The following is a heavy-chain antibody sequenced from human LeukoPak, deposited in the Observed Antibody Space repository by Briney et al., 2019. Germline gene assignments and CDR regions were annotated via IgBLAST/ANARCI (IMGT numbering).Heavy chain of an antibody. CDR2: ISGSGGST. D-gene: IGHD5-24*01. CDR1: GFTFSSYS. J-gene: IGHJ2*01. V-gene: IGHV3-23*01. Sequence: GGSLRLSCAASGFTFSSYSMNWVRQAPGKGLEWVSAISGSGGSTYNADSVKGRFTISRDNSKNTMYLQMNSLRAEDTAVYYCAKGRDVYNYWYFDLRGRGTLVTVSS. CDR3: AKGRDVYNYWYFDL.